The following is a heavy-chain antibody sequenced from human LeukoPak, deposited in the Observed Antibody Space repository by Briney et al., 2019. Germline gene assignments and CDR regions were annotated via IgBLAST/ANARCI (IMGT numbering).Heavy chain of an antibody. J-gene: IGHJ6*03. CDR1: GGTFSSYA. V-gene: IGHV1-69*05. D-gene: IGHD5-24*01. CDR2: IIPIFGTA. CDR3: ARAGGMATTTRGYYYYMDV. Sequence: SVKVSRKASGGTFSSYAISWVRQAPGQGLEWMGGIIPIFGTANYAQKFQGRVTITTDESTSTAYMELSSLRSEDTAVYYCARAGGMATTTRGYYYYMDVWGKGTTVTVSS.